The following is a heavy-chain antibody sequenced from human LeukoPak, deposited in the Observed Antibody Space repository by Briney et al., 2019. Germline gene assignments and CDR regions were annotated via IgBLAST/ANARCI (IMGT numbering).Heavy chain of an antibody. CDR3: ARSALVRGVST. D-gene: IGHD3-10*01. V-gene: IGHV4-59*01. J-gene: IGHJ5*02. Sequence: SETLSLTCTVSGDSMSNFHWTWLRQPPGKELEWIGSISYSGTTYYNPSLKGRVTMSVDTSKKQYFLKLNSVTAADTAVFYCARSALVRGVSTWGQGTLVTVSS. CDR2: ISYSGTT. CDR1: GDSMSNFH.